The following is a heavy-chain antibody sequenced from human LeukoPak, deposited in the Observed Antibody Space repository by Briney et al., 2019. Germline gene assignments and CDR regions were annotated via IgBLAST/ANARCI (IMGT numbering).Heavy chain of an antibody. V-gene: IGHV1-18*01. CDR2: IDSHNGNT. CDR1: GYSFVFFG. Sequence: ASVKVSCRASGYSFVFFGVSWVRQAPGQGLEWMGWIDSHNGNTNYAEKFQGRVTMTTDTSTTTSYMELRSLRSDDTAVYYCARAVSGSLYGDFDFWGQGTLVTVSA. D-gene: IGHD1-26*01. CDR3: ARAVSGSLYGDFDF. J-gene: IGHJ4*02.